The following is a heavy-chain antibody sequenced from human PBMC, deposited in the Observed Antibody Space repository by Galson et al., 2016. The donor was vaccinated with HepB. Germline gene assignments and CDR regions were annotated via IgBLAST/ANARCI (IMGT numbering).Heavy chain of an antibody. D-gene: IGHD3-10*01. CDR2: IFPRDSDT. CDR1: GSSFTSHW. CDR3: ARGRGVPAY. Sequence: QSGAEVTKPGESLEISCKASGSSFTSHWIGWVRQMPGKGLEWMGIIFPRDSDTRYSPSFQGQVTISADKSITTAYLQWSSLKASDSGIYYCARGRGVPAYWSQGILVTVSS. J-gene: IGHJ4*02. V-gene: IGHV5-51*01.